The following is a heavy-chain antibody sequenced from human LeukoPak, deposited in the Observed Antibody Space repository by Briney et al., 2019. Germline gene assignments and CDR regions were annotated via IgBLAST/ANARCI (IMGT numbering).Heavy chain of an antibody. CDR2: ISWDGGST. CDR1: GFTFDDYT. CDR3: AKDISTMVRGGGGMDV. V-gene: IGHV3-43*01. J-gene: IGHJ6*02. Sequence: GGSLRLSCAASGFTFDDYTMHWVRQAPGKGLEWVPLISWDGGSTYYADSVKGRFTISRDNSKNSLYLQMNSLRTEDTALYYCAKDISTMVRGGGGMDVWGQGTTVTVSS. D-gene: IGHD3-10*01.